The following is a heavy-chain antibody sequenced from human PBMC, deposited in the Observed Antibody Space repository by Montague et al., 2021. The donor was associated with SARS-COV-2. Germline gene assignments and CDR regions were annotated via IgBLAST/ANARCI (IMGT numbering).Heavy chain of an antibody. Sequence: SETLSLTCAVYGESFSGYYWSGSSRPPGKGLEGMGEINHSGSTNYNTSLKRRVIITVDTSKNKFSLKLRSVAAADTAAYYCAKVRYYGSVTSLGMDVWGQGTTVTVSS. D-gene: IGHD3-10*01. CDR1: GESFSGYY. CDR2: INHSGST. J-gene: IGHJ6*02. CDR3: AKVRYYGSVTSLGMDV. V-gene: IGHV4-34*01.